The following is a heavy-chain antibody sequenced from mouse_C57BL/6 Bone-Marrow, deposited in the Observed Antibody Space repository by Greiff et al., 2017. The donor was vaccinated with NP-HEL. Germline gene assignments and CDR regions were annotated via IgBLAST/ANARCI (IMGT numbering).Heavy chain of an antibody. V-gene: IGHV3-6*01. J-gene: IGHJ3*01. Sequence: EVKLMESGPGLVKPSQSLSLTCSVTGYSITSGYYWNWIRQFPGNKLEWMGYISYDGSNNYNPSLKNRISITRDTSKNQFFLKLNSVTTEDTATYYCARARLPAWFAYWGQGTLVTVSA. CDR1: GYSITSGYY. CDR2: ISYDGSN. D-gene: IGHD3-2*02. CDR3: ARARLPAWFAY.